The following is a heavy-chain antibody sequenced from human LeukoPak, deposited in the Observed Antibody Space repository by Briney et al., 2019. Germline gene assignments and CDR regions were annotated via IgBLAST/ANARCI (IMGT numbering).Heavy chain of an antibody. CDR1: GGSFSGYY. CDR2: INHSGST. Sequence: PSETLSLTCAVYGGSFSGYYWSWIRQPPGKGLEWIGEINHSGSTNYNPSLKSRVTISVDTSKNQFSLKLSSVTAADTAVYYCARVGDGNIDYWGQGTLVTVSS. CDR3: ARVGDGNIDY. D-gene: IGHD4-17*01. J-gene: IGHJ4*02. V-gene: IGHV4-34*01.